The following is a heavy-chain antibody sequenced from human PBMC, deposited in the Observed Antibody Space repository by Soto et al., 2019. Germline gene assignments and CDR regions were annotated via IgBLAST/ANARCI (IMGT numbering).Heavy chain of an antibody. CDR1: GYTFTSYY. D-gene: IGHD3-3*01. CDR3: ASELYLAGADFGVSSYYVGQV. J-gene: IGHJ6*01. CDR2: INPSGGSS. Sequence: ASVKVSCKASGYTFTSYYMHWVRQAPGHGLEWMGIINPSGGSSSYAQNFQGRVTLTRDTSPSAVYMELSSLRSEDTAVYYCASELYLAGADFGVSSYYVGQVWGQGTKVTVSS. V-gene: IGHV1-46*01.